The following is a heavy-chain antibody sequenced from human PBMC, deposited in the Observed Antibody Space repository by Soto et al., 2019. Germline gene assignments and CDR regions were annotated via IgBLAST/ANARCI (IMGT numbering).Heavy chain of an antibody. CDR2: IYWDDDK. V-gene: IGHV2-5*02. J-gene: IGHJ4*02. CDR3: AHRILRTVFGLVTTTAIYFDF. Sequence: QITLNESGPTVVKPAETLTLTCTFSGFSLTTSGVGVGWIRQSPGKAPEWLALIYWDDDKRYSASLKIRLTLNKDTSKNQVVLTMASVDPADTATYYCAHRILRTVFGLVTTTAIYFDFWGQGTPVVVSS. CDR1: GFSLTTSGVG. D-gene: IGHD3-3*01.